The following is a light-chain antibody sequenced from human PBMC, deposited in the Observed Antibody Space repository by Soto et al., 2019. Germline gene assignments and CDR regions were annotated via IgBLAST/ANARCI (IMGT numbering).Light chain of an antibody. V-gene: IGKV3-20*01. CDR2: GAF. J-gene: IGKJ5*01. Sequence: EIVLTQSPATLSLSPGERGTLSCRASESVTDYLAWYQQKPGQAPRLLVYGAFTRATGIPDRFRGSGSGTDFTLTISRLEPEDFAVYYCQQHETLITFGQGTRLEIK. CDR3: QQHETLIT. CDR1: ESVTDY.